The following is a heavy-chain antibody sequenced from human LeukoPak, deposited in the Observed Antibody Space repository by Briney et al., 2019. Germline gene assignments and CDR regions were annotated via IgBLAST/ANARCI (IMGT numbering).Heavy chain of an antibody. V-gene: IGHV3-74*01. D-gene: IGHD6-19*01. CDR3: ARLITVAGTNWFDP. J-gene: IGHJ5*02. CDR2: IKSDGSST. Sequence: GGSLRLSCAASGFTFSTYWMHWVRQAPGKGLVWVSRIKSDGSSTSYADSVKGRFTISRDNAKNSLYLQMNSLRAEDTAVYYCARLITVAGTNWFDPWGQGTLVTVSS. CDR1: GFTFSTYW.